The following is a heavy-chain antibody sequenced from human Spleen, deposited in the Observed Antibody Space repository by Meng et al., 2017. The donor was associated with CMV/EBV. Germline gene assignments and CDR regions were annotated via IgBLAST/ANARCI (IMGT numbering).Heavy chain of an antibody. CDR1: GFTFSSYA. J-gene: IGHJ4*02. CDR2: ISGSGGST. V-gene: IGHV3-23*01. CDR3: HQGYCTSTSCYR. Sequence: GGSLRLSCAAFGFTFSSYAMSWVRQAPGKGLEWVSAISGSGGSTYYADSVKGRFTISRDNSKNTLYLQMNSLRAEDTAVYYCHQGYCTSTSCYRWGQGTLVTVSS. D-gene: IGHD2-2*01.